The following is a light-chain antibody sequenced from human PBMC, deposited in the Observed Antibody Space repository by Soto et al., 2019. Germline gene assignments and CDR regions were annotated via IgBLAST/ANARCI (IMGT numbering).Light chain of an antibody. CDR3: QQYGISTRA. V-gene: IGKV3-20*01. CDR1: QSVSSTH. J-gene: IGKJ3*01. CDR2: GAS. Sequence: EGVLTQSPGTLSLSPGERATLSCRASQSVSSTHLAWYQQKPGQAPRLLVYGASNRATGIPDRFSGSGSGTDFTLTISRLEPEDLAVYYCQQYGISTRAFGPGTKVDIK.